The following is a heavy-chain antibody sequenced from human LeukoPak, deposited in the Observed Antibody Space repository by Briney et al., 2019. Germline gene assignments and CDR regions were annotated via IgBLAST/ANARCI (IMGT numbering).Heavy chain of an antibody. D-gene: IGHD1-1*01. CDR3: TSPPGSTGTTPLFRDY. Sequence: PGGSLRLSCAASGFTFSSYGMYWVRQAPGKGLEWGAFIRYDGSNKYYADSVKGRFTVSRDNSKNTLYLQLKSLRADDTAVYYCTSPPGSTGTTPLFRDYWGQGTLVTVSS. CDR2: IRYDGSNK. CDR1: GFTFSSYG. J-gene: IGHJ4*02. V-gene: IGHV3-30*02.